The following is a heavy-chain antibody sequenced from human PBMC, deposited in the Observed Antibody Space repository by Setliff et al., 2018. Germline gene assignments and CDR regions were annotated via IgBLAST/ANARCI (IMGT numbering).Heavy chain of an antibody. V-gene: IGHV1-46*01. D-gene: IGHD5-18*01. CDR2: IDPSGGYT. Sequence: ASVKVSCKASGYTFARYYMHWVRQAPGQGLEWMGIIDPSGGYTNYAQKFQGRVTMTRDTSTSTVYMELSCLRSEDTAVYYCARAPLESGYNYGQGHYFDYWGQGTLVTVSS. CDR1: GYTFARYY. J-gene: IGHJ4*02. CDR3: ARAPLESGYNYGQGHYFDY.